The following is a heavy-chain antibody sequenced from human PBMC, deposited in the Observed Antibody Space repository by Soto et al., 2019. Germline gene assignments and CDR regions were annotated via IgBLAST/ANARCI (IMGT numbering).Heavy chain of an antibody. J-gene: IGHJ5*02. Sequence: GGSLRLSCAASGFTFRNFWMHWVRQAPGKGLVWVSRASPDGSSTSYADSVKGRFTISRDNAKNTLYMEMNSLRAEDTAVYYCASHGSGDYFWFDPWGQGTLVTVSS. CDR2: ASPDGSST. CDR3: ASHGSGDYFWFDP. CDR1: GFTFRNFW. V-gene: IGHV3-74*01. D-gene: IGHD4-17*01.